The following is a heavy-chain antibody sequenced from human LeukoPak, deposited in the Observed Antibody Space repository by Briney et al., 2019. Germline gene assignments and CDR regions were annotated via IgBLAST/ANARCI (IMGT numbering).Heavy chain of an antibody. J-gene: IGHJ4*02. CDR1: GFTFSSYA. V-gene: IGHV3-23*01. CDR2: ISGSGGST. CDR3: AKDRFLGTLGYCSGGSCYPFDY. Sequence: GGSLRLSCAASGFTFSSYAMSWVRQAPGKGLEWVSAISGSGGSTYYADSVKGRFTISRDNSKNPLYLQMNSLRAEDTAVYYCAKDRFLGTLGYCSGGSCYPFDYWGQGTLVTVSS. D-gene: IGHD2-15*01.